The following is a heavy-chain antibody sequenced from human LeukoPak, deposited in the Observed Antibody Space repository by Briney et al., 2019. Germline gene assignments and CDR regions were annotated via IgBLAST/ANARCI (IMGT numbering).Heavy chain of an antibody. CDR1: RFTFSNYW. V-gene: IGHV3-7*03. Sequence: GGSLRLSCAASRFTFSNYWMSWVRQAPGKGLEWVANINQDGSEKYYVDSVKGRFTISRDNSKNTLYLQMSSLRAEDTAVYYCAKDLSIAASYYWGQGTLVTVSS. CDR3: AKDLSIAASYY. CDR2: INQDGSEK. J-gene: IGHJ4*02. D-gene: IGHD6-6*01.